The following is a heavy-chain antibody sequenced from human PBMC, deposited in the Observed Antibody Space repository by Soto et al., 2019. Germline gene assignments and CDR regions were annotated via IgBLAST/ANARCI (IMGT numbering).Heavy chain of an antibody. CDR2: NNHSGSH. J-gene: IGHJ4*02. CDR1: GGSFSGYY. Sequence: SETLSLTCAVYGGSFSGYYWYWTRHPPGKGLEWKGKNNHSGSHNYNPPHRSLVTISVDTYKHQFSLKMSFVTAEDTALYYCARQAGPYFDYWGQGTLVTVSS. CDR3: ARQAGPYFDY. V-gene: IGHV4-34*01. D-gene: IGHD6-19*01.